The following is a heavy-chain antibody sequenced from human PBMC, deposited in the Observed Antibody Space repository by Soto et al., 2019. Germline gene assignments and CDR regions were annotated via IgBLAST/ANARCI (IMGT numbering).Heavy chain of an antibody. V-gene: IGHV4-34*01. J-gene: IGHJ6*03. CDR2: INHSGST. CDR1: GGSFSGYY. CDR3: AREGVVAANPGGTNYYMDV. Sequence: SDTLSLTCAVYGGSFSGYYWSWIRQPPGKGLEWIGEINHSGSTNYNPSLKSRVTISVDTSKNQFSLKLSSVTAADTAVYYCAREGVVAANPGGTNYYMDVWGKGTTVT. D-gene: IGHD2-15*01.